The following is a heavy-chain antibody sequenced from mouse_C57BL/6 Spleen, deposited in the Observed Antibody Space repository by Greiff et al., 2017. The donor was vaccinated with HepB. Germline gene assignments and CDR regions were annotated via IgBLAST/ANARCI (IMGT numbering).Heavy chain of an antibody. CDR1: GYAFSSSW. J-gene: IGHJ1*03. V-gene: IGHV1-82*01. CDR3: ARRGVIGSNSFHWYFDV. Sequence: VQLQQSGPELVKPGASVKISCKASGYAFSSSWMNWVKQRPGKGLEWIGRIYPGDGDTNYNGKFKGKATLTADKSSSTAYMQLSSLTSEDSAVYFCARRGVIGSNSFHWYFDVWGTGTTVTVSS. D-gene: IGHD2-5*01. CDR2: IYPGDGDT.